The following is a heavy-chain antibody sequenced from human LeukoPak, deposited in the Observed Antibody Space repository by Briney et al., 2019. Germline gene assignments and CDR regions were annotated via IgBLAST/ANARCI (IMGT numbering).Heavy chain of an antibody. CDR1: GFTFSSYW. V-gene: IGHV3-74*01. D-gene: IGHD3-22*01. CDR2: INSDGSST. CDR3: ARMYYHDYSDYYWAPDY. Sequence: PGGSLRLSCAASGFTFSSYWMHWVRQAPGKGLVWVSRINSDGSSTYYADSVKGRFTISRDNAKNTLYLQTNSLRAEDTAVYYCARMYYHDYSDYYWAPDYWGQGTLVTVSS. J-gene: IGHJ4*02.